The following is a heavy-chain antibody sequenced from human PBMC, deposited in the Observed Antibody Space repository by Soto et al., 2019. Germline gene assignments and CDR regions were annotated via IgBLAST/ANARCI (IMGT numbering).Heavy chain of an antibody. CDR2: ITPHNGDT. D-gene: IGHD2-15*01. CDR3: ARLAPCSGGDTCYSRALDY. CDR1: GYPFVTYG. Sequence: LQLLQSGAEVKKPGTSVKVSCKASGYPFVTYGISWVRQAPGQGPEWLGWITPHNGDTNYAQKVQGRVTMTTDSATSTAYLEVRSLRSDDTAVYHCARLAPCSGGDTCYSRALDYWGQGTRVTVSS. J-gene: IGHJ4*02. V-gene: IGHV1-18*01.